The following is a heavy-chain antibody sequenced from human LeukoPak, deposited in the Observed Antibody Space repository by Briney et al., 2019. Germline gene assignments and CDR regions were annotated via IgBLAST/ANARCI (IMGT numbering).Heavy chain of an antibody. CDR2: IYYSGST. J-gene: IGHJ6*03. CDR3: ARGDWGNDYYYYMDV. D-gene: IGHD7-27*01. V-gene: IGHV4-59*01. CDR1: GGSISSYY. Sequence: PSETLSLTCTVSGGSISSYYWSWIRQPPGKGLEWIGYIYYSGSTNYNPSLKSRVTISVDTSKNQFSLKLSSVTAADTAVYYCARGDWGNDYYYYMDVWGKGTTVTVSS.